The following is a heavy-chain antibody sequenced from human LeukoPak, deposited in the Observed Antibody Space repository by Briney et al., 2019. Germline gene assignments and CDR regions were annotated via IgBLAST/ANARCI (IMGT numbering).Heavy chain of an antibody. CDR3: ARDAYYYDSSGYSHSYFDY. J-gene: IGHJ4*02. D-gene: IGHD3-22*01. Sequence: PSETLSLTCTVSGGSISSYYWGWIRQPPGKGLEWIGYIYYSGSTNYNSSLKSRVTISVDTSKNQFSLKLSSVTAADTAVYYCARDAYYYDSSGYSHSYFDYWGQGTLVTVSS. V-gene: IGHV4-59*01. CDR1: GGSISSYY. CDR2: IYYSGST.